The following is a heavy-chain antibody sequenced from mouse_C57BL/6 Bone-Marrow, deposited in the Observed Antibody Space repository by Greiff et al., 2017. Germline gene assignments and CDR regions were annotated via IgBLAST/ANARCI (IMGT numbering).Heavy chain of an antibody. CDR2: INPNNGGT. Sequence: EVQLQQSGPELVKPGASVKISCKASGYTFTDYYMNWVKQSHGKSLEWIGDINPNNGGTSYNQKFKGKATLTVAKSSSTAYMELRSLTSEDSAVYYCARGVLITTVVAPFDYWGQGTTLTVSS. D-gene: IGHD1-1*01. J-gene: IGHJ2*01. CDR1: GYTFTDYY. CDR3: ARGVLITTVVAPFDY. V-gene: IGHV1-26*01.